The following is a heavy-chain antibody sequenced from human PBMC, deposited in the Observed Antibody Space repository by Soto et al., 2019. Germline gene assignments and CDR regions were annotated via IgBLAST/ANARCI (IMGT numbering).Heavy chain of an antibody. CDR2: ISWNSGSI. Sequence: GGSLRLSCAASGFTFDDYAMHWVRQAPGKGLEWVSGISWNSGSIGYADSVKGRFTISRDNAKNSLYLQMNSLRAEDTALYYCAKDLGDSYENYWGQGTLVTVSS. J-gene: IGHJ4*02. CDR3: AKDLGDSYENY. CDR1: GFTFDDYA. D-gene: IGHD5-12*01. V-gene: IGHV3-9*01.